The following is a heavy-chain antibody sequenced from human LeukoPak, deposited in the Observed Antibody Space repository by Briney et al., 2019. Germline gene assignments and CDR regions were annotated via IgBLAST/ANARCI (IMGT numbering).Heavy chain of an antibody. J-gene: IGHJ4*02. CDR1: GGSISSGDYY. D-gene: IGHD6-19*01. Sequence: TSETLSLTCTVSGGSISSGDYYWSWIRQPPGKGLEWIGYIYYSGSTYYNPSLKSRVTISVDTSKNQFSLKLSSVTAADTAVYYCGRLAVGIDYWGQGTLVTVSS. CDR2: IYYSGST. CDR3: GRLAVGIDY. V-gene: IGHV4-30-4*08.